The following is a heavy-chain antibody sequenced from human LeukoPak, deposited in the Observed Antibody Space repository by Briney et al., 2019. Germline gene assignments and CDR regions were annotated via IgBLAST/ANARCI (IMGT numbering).Heavy chain of an antibody. J-gene: IGHJ4*02. CDR3: ARAGYCSSTSCLNAGGFDY. V-gene: IGHV4-31*03. CDR1: GGSLSSGGYY. D-gene: IGHD2-2*01. Sequence: SETLSLTCTVSGGSLSSGGYYWRWLRQHPGKGLEWIGYIYYSGSTYYNPSLKSRVTISVDTSKNQFSLKLSSVTAADTAVYYCARAGYCSSTSCLNAGGFDYWGQGTLVTVSS. CDR2: IYYSGST.